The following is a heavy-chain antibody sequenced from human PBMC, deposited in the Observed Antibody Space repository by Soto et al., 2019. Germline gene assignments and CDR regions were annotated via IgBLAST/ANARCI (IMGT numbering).Heavy chain of an antibody. J-gene: IGHJ4*02. CDR1: GGTFSSYA. D-gene: IGHD3-3*02. V-gene: IGHV1-69*13. CDR2: IIPIFGTA. Sequence: GASVKVSCKASGGTFSSYASSWVRQAPGQGLEWMGGIIPIFGTANYAQKFQGRVTITADESTSTAYMELSSLRSEDTAVYYCARGDSMGEQADYWGQGTLVTVSS. CDR3: ARGDSMGEQADY.